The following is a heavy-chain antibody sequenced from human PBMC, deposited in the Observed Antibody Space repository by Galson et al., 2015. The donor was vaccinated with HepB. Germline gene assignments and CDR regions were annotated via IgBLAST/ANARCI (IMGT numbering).Heavy chain of an antibody. CDR2: ISAYNGNT. J-gene: IGHJ6*02. CDR3: ARVVSDWYCSGGSCYRVYYYYGMDV. CDR1: GYTFTSYG. Sequence: QSGAEVKKPGASVKVSCKASGYTFTSYGISWVRQAPGQGLEWMGWISAYNGNTNYAQKLQGRVTMTTDTSTSTAYMELRSLRSDDTAVYYCARVVSDWYCSGGSCYRVYYYYGMDVWGQGTTVTVSS. D-gene: IGHD2-15*01. V-gene: IGHV1-18*01.